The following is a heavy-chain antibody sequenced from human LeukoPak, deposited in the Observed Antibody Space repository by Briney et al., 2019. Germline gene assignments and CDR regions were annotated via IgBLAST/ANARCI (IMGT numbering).Heavy chain of an antibody. CDR1: GFTFSSYS. CDR3: ARTCSGGSCYEGNDY. Sequence: PGGSLRLSCAASGFTFSSYSMNWVRQAPGKGLEWVSSISSSSSYIYYADSVKGRFTISRGNAKNSLYLQMNSLRAEDTAVYYCARTCSGGSCYEGNDYWGQGTLVTVSS. CDR2: ISSSSSYI. D-gene: IGHD2-15*01. V-gene: IGHV3-21*01. J-gene: IGHJ4*02.